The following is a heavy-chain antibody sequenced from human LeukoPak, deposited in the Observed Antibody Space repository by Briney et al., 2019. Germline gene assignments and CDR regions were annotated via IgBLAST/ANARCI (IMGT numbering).Heavy chain of an antibody. CDR2: TSSSSSYI. CDR3: ARVGFWSGYRLGFDY. V-gene: IGHV3-21*01. Sequence: GGSLRLSCAASGFTFSDYSMNWVRQAPGKGLEWVSSTSSSSSYIYYADSVKGRFTISRDNARNSLYLQMNSLRAEDTAVYYCARVGFWSGYRLGFDYWGQGTLVTVSS. D-gene: IGHD3-3*01. J-gene: IGHJ4*02. CDR1: GFTFSDYS.